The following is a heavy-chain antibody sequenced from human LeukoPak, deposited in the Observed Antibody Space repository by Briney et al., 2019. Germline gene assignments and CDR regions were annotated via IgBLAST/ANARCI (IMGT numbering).Heavy chain of an antibody. CDR2: ISSSSSYI. J-gene: IGHJ4*02. CDR1: GFTFSSYS. D-gene: IGHD2-15*01. Sequence: NPGGSLRLSCAASGFTFSSYSMNWVRQAPGKGLEWVSSISSSSSYIYYADSVKGRFTISRDNAKNSLYLQMNSLRAEDTAVYYCARVYPTHWWLLQDYWGQGTLVTVSS. V-gene: IGHV3-21*01. CDR3: ARVYPTHWWLLQDY.